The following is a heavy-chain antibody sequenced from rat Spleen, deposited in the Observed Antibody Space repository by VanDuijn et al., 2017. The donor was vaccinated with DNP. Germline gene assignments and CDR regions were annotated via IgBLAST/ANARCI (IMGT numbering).Heavy chain of an antibody. D-gene: IGHD1-2*01. CDR1: GFTFNNYW. Sequence: EVQLVESGGDLVQPGRSLKLSCVASGFTFNNYWMTWIRQVPGKGLEWVASITSSGGSTYYPDSVKGRFTISRDNAKNTLYLQMNSLRSEDTATYYCARDAITIAAKDYWGQGVMVTVSS. CDR2: ITSSGGST. J-gene: IGHJ2*01. V-gene: IGHV5-31*01. CDR3: ARDAITIAAKDY.